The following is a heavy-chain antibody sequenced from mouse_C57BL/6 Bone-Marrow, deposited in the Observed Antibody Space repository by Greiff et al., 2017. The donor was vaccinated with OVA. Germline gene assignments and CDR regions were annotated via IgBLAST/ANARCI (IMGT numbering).Heavy chain of an antibody. CDR2: LLPGSGST. Sequence: VQLQPSGAELMKPGASVKLSCKATGYTFTGYWIAWVTQRPGHGLEWIGELLPGSGSTNYNEKFKGKATFTADTSSNTAYMQLSSLTTEDSAIYYCALGPLWLRLYFDYWGQGTTRTVSS. J-gene: IGHJ2*01. CDR1: GYTFTGYW. V-gene: IGHV1-9*01. CDR3: ALGPLWLRLYFDY. D-gene: IGHD2-2*01.